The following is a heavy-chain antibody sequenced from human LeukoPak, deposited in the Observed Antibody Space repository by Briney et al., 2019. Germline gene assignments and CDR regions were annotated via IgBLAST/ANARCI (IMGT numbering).Heavy chain of an antibody. D-gene: IGHD2-15*01. CDR2: ISAYNGNT. CDR3: ARGKYCSGGSCYQAAYYYYMDV. J-gene: IGHJ6*03. V-gene: IGHV1-18*01. Sequence: GASVKVSCKASGYTFTSYGISWVRQAPGQGLEWMGWISAYNGNTNYAQKLQGRVTMTTDTSTSTAYMELRSLRSDDTAVYYCARGKYCSGGSCYQAAYYYYMDVWGKGTTVTVSS. CDR1: GYTFTSYG.